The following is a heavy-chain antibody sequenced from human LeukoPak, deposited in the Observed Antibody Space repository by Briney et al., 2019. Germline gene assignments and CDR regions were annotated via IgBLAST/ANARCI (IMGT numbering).Heavy chain of an antibody. CDR2: INPSGGST. D-gene: IGHD6-19*01. J-gene: IGHJ4*02. Sequence: ASVKVSCKASGYTLTSYYMHWVRQAPGQGLEWMGVINPSGGSTSYAQKFQGRGTMTRDTSTSTVHMELSSLTSEDTAVYYCARGRSIAVAGTISFDHWGQGTLVTVSS. CDR3: ARGRSIAVAGTISFDH. V-gene: IGHV1-46*01. CDR1: GYTLTSYY.